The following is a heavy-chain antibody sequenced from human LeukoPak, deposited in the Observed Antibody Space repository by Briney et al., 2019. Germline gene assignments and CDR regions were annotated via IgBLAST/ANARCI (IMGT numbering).Heavy chain of an antibody. CDR1: GFSFSSYA. V-gene: IGHV3-23*01. J-gene: IGHJ4*02. CDR2: ISGSSGST. D-gene: IGHD3-16*01. Sequence: GGSLRLSCAASGFSFSSYAVSWVRQAPGKGLEWVSGISGSSGSTYYADSVKGRFTISRDNSKNTLYLQMNSLRAEDTAVYYCAKDGGQGADYWGQGTLVTVSS. CDR3: AKDGGQGADY.